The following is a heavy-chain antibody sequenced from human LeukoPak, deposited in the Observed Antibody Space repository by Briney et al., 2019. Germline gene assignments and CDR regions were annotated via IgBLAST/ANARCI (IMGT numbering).Heavy chain of an antibody. CDR2: ITTSSSYM. CDR1: GFTFSAYN. V-gene: IGHV3-21*01. D-gene: IGHD6-19*01. Sequence: GGSLRLSWAASGFTFSAYNMDWVRRTPGKGLEGVSSITTSSSYMFYADSVRGRVTISRDNAENSLYLQMNSLRDEDTAVYYCARDPYSGGYGAYYYYMDVWGKGTTVTVSS. J-gene: IGHJ6*03. CDR3: ARDPYSGGYGAYYYYMDV.